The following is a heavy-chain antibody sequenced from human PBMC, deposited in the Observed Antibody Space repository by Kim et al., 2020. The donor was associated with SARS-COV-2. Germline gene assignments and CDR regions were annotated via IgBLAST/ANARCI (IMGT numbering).Heavy chain of an antibody. CDR3: ARGLPINSYGMDV. J-gene: IGHJ6*02. V-gene: IGHV4-59*01. D-gene: IGHD3-9*01. CDR1: GGSISPYY. CDR2: IFYSATT. Sequence: SETLSLTCTVSGGSISPYYWSWIRHPPGKGLEWIGYIFYSATTNYNPSLKSRVTISVDTSKNQFSLKLSSVTAADTAVYYCARGLPINSYGMDVWGQGTTVTVSS.